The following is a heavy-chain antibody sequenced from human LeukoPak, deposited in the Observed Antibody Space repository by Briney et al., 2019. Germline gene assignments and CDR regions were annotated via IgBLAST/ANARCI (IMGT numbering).Heavy chain of an antibody. CDR1: GGTFSSYA. J-gene: IGHJ4*02. V-gene: IGHV1-69*04. Sequence: SVKVSCKASGGTFSSYAISWVRQAPGHGLEWMGRIVPILGIANYAQKFQGRVTITADRSTSTAYMGLSSLRSEDTAVYYCARYGAPYYFDYWGQGTLVTVSS. D-gene: IGHD1-26*01. CDR2: IVPILGIA. CDR3: ARYGAPYYFDY.